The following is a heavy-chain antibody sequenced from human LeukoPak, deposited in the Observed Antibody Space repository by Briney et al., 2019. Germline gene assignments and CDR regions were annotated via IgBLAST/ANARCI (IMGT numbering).Heavy chain of an antibody. CDR2: IYYSGST. V-gene: IGHV4-59*01. CDR1: GGSISSNY. D-gene: IGHD6-19*01. Sequence: SETLSLTCTVSGGSISSNYWSWIRQPPGKGLEWIGYIYYSGSTNYNPSLKSRVTISVDTSKNQFPLKLSSVTAADTAVYYCAREGPSGWSIFDYWGQGTLVTVS. CDR3: AREGPSGWSIFDY. J-gene: IGHJ4*02.